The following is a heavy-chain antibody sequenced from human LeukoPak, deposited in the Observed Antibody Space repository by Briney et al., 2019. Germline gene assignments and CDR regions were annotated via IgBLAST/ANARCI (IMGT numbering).Heavy chain of an antibody. D-gene: IGHD4/OR15-4a*01. CDR2: IYSDNT. V-gene: IGHV3-53*01. CDR1: GFTVSSDS. CDR3: ARRAGAYSHPYDY. J-gene: IGHJ4*02. Sequence: GGSLRLSCTVSGFTVSSDSMSWVRQAPGKGLEWISFIYSDNTHYSDSVKGRFTISRDNSKNTLYLQMNSLRAEDTAVYYCARRAGAYSHPYDYWGPGTLVTVSS.